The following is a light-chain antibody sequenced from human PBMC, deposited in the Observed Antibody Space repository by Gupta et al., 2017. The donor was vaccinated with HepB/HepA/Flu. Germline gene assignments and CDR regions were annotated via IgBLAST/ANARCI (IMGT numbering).Light chain of an antibody. CDR1: QSVSSN. Sequence: EILMTQSPATLSVSPGERVTLSCRASQSVSSNLDWYQQKPGKAPKLLIYYASTRATGIPARFSGSGSGTEFTLTISILQSEDFAVYYCQQYYNWPLTFGGGTKVEIK. V-gene: IGKV3-15*01. J-gene: IGKJ4*01. CDR3: QQYYNWPLT. CDR2: YAS.